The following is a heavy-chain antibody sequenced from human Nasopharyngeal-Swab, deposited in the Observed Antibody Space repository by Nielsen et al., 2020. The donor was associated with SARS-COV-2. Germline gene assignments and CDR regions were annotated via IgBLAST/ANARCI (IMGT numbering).Heavy chain of an antibody. Sequence: GESLKISCAASGFTFSSYAMSWVRQAPGKGLEWVSAISGSGDSTYYADSVKGRFTISRDNSKNTLYLQMNSLRAEDTAVYYCAKRPTGSTFGDWGQGTLVTVSS. CDR1: GFTFSSYA. D-gene: IGHD3-16*01. CDR3: AKRPTGSTFGD. CDR2: ISGSGDST. J-gene: IGHJ4*02. V-gene: IGHV3-23*01.